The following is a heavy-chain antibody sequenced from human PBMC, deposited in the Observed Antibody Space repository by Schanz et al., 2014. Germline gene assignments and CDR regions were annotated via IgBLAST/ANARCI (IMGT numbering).Heavy chain of an antibody. Sequence: EVQLVESGGGLVQPGGSLRLSCVGSGFSFNGFSMNWVRRTPGRGLEWVSYIPSTASFRYYADSVKGRFTISRDNTQSSVFLQMNNPRVEDTGIYYCARDSLWGGYPPFDYWGQGVLVTVSS. J-gene: IGHJ4*02. CDR1: GFSFNGFS. D-gene: IGHD3-16*02. V-gene: IGHV3-21*02. CDR3: ARDSLWGGYPPFDY. CDR2: IPSTASFR.